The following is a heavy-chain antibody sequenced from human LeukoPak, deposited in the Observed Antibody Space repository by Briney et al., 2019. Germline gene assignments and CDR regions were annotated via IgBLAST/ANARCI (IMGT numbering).Heavy chain of an antibody. J-gene: IGHJ4*02. CDR2: MYPNSGNT. V-gene: IGHV1-8*01. D-gene: IGHD3-10*01. CDR3: ARGIRLVRGVILGYYFDY. CDR1: VYTFTSYD. Sequence: ASLKVSCKASVYTFTSYDINWVRQATGQGLERMGWMYPNSGNTGYAQKFQGRVTMTRNTSISTAYMELSSLRSEDTAMYYCARGIRLVRGVILGYYFDYWGQGTLVTVSS.